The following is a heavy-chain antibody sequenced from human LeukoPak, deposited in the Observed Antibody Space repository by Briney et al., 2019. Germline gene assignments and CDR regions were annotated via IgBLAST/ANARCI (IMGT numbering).Heavy chain of an antibody. V-gene: IGHV4-39*01. CDR2: IYYSGST. CDR3: ASLRFLEWLLYPWSDP. CDR1: GGSISSSSYY. Sequence: KPSETLSLTCTVSGGSISSSSYYWGWIRQPPGKGLEWIGSIYYSGSTYYNPSLKSRVTISVDTSKNQFSLKLSSVTAADTAVYYCASLRFLEWLLYPWSDPWGQGTLVTVSS. J-gene: IGHJ5*02. D-gene: IGHD3-3*01.